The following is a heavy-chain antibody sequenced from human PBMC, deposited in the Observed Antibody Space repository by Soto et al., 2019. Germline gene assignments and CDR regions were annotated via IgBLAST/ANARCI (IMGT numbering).Heavy chain of an antibody. CDR3: ARDLVTMVRGVIIGPGAFDI. J-gene: IGHJ3*02. Sequence: GGSLRLSCAASGFTVSSNYMSWVRQAPGKGLEWVSVIYSGGSTYYADSVKGRFTISRDNSKNTLYLQMNSLRAEDTAVYYCARDLVTMVRGVIIGPGAFDIWGQGTMVTVSS. CDR2: IYSGGST. CDR1: GFTVSSNY. V-gene: IGHV3-66*01. D-gene: IGHD3-10*01.